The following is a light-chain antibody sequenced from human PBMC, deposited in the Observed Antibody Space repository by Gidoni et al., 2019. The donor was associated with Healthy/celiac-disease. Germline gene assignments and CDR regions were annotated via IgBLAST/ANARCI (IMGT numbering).Light chain of an antibody. CDR1: ERVSSY. CDR3: QQRSNWPPWT. J-gene: IGKJ1*01. CDR2: DAS. Sequence: EIVSTPSPATLSLSPGERASLSCRASERVSSYLAWYQQKPGQAPRLLIYDASNRATGIPARFSGSGSGTDFTLTISSLEPEDFAVYYCQQRSNWPPWTFGQGTKVEIK. V-gene: IGKV3-11*01.